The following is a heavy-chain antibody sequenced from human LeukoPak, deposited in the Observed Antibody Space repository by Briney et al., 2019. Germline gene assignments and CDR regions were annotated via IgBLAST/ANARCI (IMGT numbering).Heavy chain of an antibody. V-gene: IGHV1-8*01. CDR1: GYTFTSYD. CDR2: MNPNSGNT. CDR3: ARSDCSSTSCYGSRWYNWFDP. Sequence: ASVKVSCKASGYTFTSYDINWVRQATGQGLEWMGWMNPNSGNTGYAQKFQGRVTMTRNTSISTAYMELSSLRSEDTAVYYCARSDCSSTSCYGSRWYNWFDPWGQGTLVTVSS. J-gene: IGHJ5*02. D-gene: IGHD2-2*01.